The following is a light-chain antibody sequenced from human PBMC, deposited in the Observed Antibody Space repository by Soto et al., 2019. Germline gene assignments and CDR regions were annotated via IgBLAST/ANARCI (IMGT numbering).Light chain of an antibody. CDR3: SSFTTTSPYV. J-gene: IGLJ1*01. V-gene: IGLV2-14*01. CDR1: SSDVGAYNS. Sequence: QSVLTQPASVSGSPGQSITISCTGTSSDVGAYNSVSWYQQHPGKAPKLMIYEVNNRPSGVSNRFSGSKSGNTASLTISGLQAEDEADYYCSSFTTTSPYVFGTGTKLTVL. CDR2: EVN.